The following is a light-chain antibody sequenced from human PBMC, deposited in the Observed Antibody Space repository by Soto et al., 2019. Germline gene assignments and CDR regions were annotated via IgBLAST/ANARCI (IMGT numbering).Light chain of an antibody. J-gene: IGKJ1*01. CDR1: QSVGASY. CDR2: GAS. CDR3: QQYGSSPLT. V-gene: IGKV3-20*01. Sequence: EIVLTQSPGTLSLSPWDRVTLSCRASQSVGASYLAWYQQKPGQAPRLLIYGASTRATGVPDRFSGSGSGTDFTLTISRLEPEDFAVYYCQQYGSSPLTFGQGTKVDIK.